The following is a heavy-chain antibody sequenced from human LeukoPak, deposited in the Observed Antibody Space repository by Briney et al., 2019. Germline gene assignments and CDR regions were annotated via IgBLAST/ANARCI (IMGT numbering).Heavy chain of an antibody. CDR3: AKGPRRRGVTMIVVVPFDY. CDR1: GFTFSSYA. J-gene: IGHJ4*02. CDR2: ISGSGGST. D-gene: IGHD3-22*01. V-gene: IGHV3-23*01. Sequence: GSLRLSCAASGFTFSSYAMSWVRQAPGKGLEWVSAISGSGGSTYYADSVKGRFTIPRDNSKNTLYLQMNSLRAEDTAVYYCAKGPRRRGVTMIVVVPFDYWGQGTLVTVSS.